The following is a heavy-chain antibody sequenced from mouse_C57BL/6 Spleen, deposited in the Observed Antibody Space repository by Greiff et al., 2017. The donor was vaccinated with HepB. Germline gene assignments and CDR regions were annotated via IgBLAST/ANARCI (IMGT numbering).Heavy chain of an antibody. CDR1: GYSITSGYD. CDR3: ARDRDGYNWYFDV. Sequence: DVMLVESGPGMVKPSQSLSLTCTVTGYSITSGYDWHWIRHFPGNKLEWMGYISYSGSTNYNPSLKSRISITHDTSKNHFFLKLNSVTTEDTATYYCARDRDGYNWYFDVWGTGTTVTVSS. V-gene: IGHV3-1*01. J-gene: IGHJ1*03. CDR2: ISYSGST. D-gene: IGHD2-3*01.